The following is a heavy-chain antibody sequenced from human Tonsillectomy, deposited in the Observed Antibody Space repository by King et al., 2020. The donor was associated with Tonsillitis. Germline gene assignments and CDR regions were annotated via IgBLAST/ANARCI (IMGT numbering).Heavy chain of an antibody. Sequence: LQLQESGPGLVKPSETLSLICTVSGGSISTYYWSWIRQPPGKGLEWIGNVYYSGSTNNNPSLKSRVTMSLETSENQFSLKLTSVTAADTAVYYCARLRSWYTVDYWGQGTLVTVSS. J-gene: IGHJ4*02. CDR1: GGSISTYY. CDR2: VYYSGST. CDR3: ARLRSWYTVDY. V-gene: IGHV4-59*08. D-gene: IGHD6-13*01.